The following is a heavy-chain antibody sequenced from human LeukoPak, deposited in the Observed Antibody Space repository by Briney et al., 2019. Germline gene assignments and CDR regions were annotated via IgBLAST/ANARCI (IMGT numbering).Heavy chain of an antibody. CDR3: ARYRQQPIGGIDY. V-gene: IGHV5-51*01. CDR2: IYPGDSDT. Sequence: GESLKISCKGSGYTFTNYWIGWVRQMPGKGLEWMGIIYPGDSDTRYSPSFQGQVTISADKSISTAYLQWSSLKASGTAMYYCARYRQQPIGGIDYWGQGTLVTVSS. D-gene: IGHD6-13*01. J-gene: IGHJ4*02. CDR1: GYTFTNYW.